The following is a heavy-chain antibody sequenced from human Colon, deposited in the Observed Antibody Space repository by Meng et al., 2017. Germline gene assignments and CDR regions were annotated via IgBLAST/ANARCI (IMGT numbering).Heavy chain of an antibody. CDR2: INHSGDT. CDR3: SSLLTLDY. J-gene: IGHJ4*02. D-gene: IGHD2-15*01. V-gene: IGHV4-34*02. Sequence: QVPLQQWGPGLLKPSETLTLTCAINAGAFSGYYWSWIRQAPGKGLEWIGEINHSGDTHYNPALKSRVSMSFDTSKKQFSLHLSSVTAAYTAVYYCSSLLTLDYWGPGTLVTVSS. CDR1: AGAFSGYY.